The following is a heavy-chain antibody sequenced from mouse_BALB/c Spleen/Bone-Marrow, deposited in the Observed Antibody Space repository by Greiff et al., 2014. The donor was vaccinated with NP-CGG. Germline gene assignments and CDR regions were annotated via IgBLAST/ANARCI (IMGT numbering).Heavy chain of an antibody. CDR1: GYAFTNYL. CDR3: ARSEGNYADY. D-gene: IGHD2-1*01. J-gene: IGHJ2*01. CDR2: INPGSGGT. Sequence: VQLVESGAELVRPGTSVKVSCKASGYAFTNYLIEWVKQRPGQGLEWIGVINPGSGGTNYNEKFKGKATLTADKSSSTAYMQLSSLTSDDSAVYFCARSEGNYADYRGQGTTLTVSS. V-gene: IGHV1-54*01.